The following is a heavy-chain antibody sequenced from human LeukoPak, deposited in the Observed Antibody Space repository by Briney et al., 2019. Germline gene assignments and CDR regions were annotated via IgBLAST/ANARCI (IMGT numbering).Heavy chain of an antibody. V-gene: IGHV4-34*01. CDR3: ARKYSSSWSINWFDP. CDR1: GGSFSGYY. J-gene: IGHJ5*02. D-gene: IGHD6-13*01. CDR2: INHSGST. Sequence: SETLSLTCAVYGGSFSGYYWSWIRQPPGKGLEWIGEINHSGSTNYNPSLKSRVTISVDTSKNQFSLKLSSVTAADTAVYYCARKYSSSWSINWFDPWGQGTLVTVSS.